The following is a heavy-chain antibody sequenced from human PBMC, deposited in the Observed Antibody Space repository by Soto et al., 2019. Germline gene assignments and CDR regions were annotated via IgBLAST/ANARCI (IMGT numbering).Heavy chain of an antibody. CDR1: GDSVSSNSAA. D-gene: IGHD6-19*01. CDR3: ARIWEESSGWTYYYYGMDV. Sequence: QTLSLTCVISGDSVSSNSAAWNWIRQSPSRGLEWLGRTYYRSKWYNDYAVSVKSRITINPDTSKNQFSLQLNSVTPEDTAVYYCARIWEESSGWTYYYYGMDVWGQGTTVTVSS. V-gene: IGHV6-1*01. CDR2: TYYRSKWYN. J-gene: IGHJ6*02.